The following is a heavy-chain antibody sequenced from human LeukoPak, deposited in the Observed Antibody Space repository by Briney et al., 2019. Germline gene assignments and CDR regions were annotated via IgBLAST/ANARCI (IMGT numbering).Heavy chain of an antibody. Sequence: ASVKVSCKASGDTFSSYAISWVRRAPGQGLEWMGGIIPIFGTANYAQKFQGRVTITADESTSTAYMELSSLRSEDTAVYYCAESLIGRYCSSTSCNYYYYGMDVWGQGTTVTVSS. CDR1: GDTFSSYA. CDR3: AESLIGRYCSSTSCNYYYYGMDV. J-gene: IGHJ6*02. V-gene: IGHV1-69*13. CDR2: IIPIFGTA. D-gene: IGHD2-2*01.